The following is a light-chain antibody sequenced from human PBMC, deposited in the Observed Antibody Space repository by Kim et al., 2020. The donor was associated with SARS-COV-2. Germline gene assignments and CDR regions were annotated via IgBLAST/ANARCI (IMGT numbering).Light chain of an antibody. Sequence: QSALTQPASVSGSPGQSFTISCTGTRSDVGGYNYVSWYQQHPGKAPKLMIYDVTNRPSGVSDRFSGSKSGNTASLTISGLQAEDEADYYCLSYTGSNVYVFGTGTKVTVL. CDR3: LSYTGSNVYV. V-gene: IGLV2-14*03. J-gene: IGLJ1*01. CDR2: DVT. CDR1: RSDVGGYNY.